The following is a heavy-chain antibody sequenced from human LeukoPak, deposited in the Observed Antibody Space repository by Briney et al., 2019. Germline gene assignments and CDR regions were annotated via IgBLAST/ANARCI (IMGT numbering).Heavy chain of an antibody. Sequence: GASVKVSCKASGYTFTSYGISWVRQAPGPGLEWMGLISAYNGNTNYAQKLQGKVTMTTDTSTSTAYMELRSLRSDDTAVYYCARTTMVRGTYYMDVWGKGTTVTISS. CDR2: ISAYNGNT. CDR1: GYTFTSYG. D-gene: IGHD3-10*01. CDR3: ARTTMVRGTYYMDV. V-gene: IGHV1-18*01. J-gene: IGHJ6*03.